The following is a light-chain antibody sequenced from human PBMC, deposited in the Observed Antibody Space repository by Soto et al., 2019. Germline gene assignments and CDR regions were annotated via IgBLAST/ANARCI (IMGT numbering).Light chain of an antibody. CDR3: RQYNSYSWT. J-gene: IGKJ1*01. CDR2: DAS. V-gene: IGKV1-5*01. Sequence: DIQMTQSPSTLSASVGDRVTITCRASQNINIWLAWYQQKPGKAPKLLIFDASSVESGVPPRFSGSGSGTEFTLTISSLQPDDFATYYCRQYNSYSWTFGQGTKLEIK. CDR1: QNINIW.